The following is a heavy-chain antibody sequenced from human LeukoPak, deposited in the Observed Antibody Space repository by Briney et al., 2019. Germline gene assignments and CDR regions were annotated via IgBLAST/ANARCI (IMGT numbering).Heavy chain of an antibody. V-gene: IGHV4-59*01. Sequence: SETLSLTCTVSGGSISSSSWTWIRQPPGKGLEWIGCAYYSGSTNYNPSLKSRVTISMDTSKNQFSLKLSSVTAADTAVYYCARAGPRIDYWGQGTLVTVSS. J-gene: IGHJ4*02. CDR2: AYYSGST. CDR1: GGSISSSS. CDR3: ARAGPRIDY.